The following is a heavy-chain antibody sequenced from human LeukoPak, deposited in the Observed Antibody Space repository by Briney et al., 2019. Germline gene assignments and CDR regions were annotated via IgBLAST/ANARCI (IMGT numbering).Heavy chain of an antibody. J-gene: IGHJ6*03. CDR2: IYYSGST. V-gene: IGHV4-39*07. Sequence: SETLSLTCTVSGGSISSSSYYWGWIRQPPGKGLEWIGSIYYSGSTYYNPSLKSRVTISVDTSKNQFSLKLSSVTAADTAVYYCARASPNWGENYYYYMDVWGKGTTVTVSS. CDR3: ARASPNWGENYYYYMDV. D-gene: IGHD7-27*01. CDR1: GGSISSSSYY.